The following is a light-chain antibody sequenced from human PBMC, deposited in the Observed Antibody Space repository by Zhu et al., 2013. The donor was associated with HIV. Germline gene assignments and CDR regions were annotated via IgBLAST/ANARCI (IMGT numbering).Light chain of an antibody. CDR2: DAS. Sequence: DIQVTQSPSTLSASVGDRVTITCRASQTTNTYLAWYRQKPGKAPKVLIYDASTLESGVPSRFSGFVSGTEFTLTISSLQPDDSATYYCQQYNYYSTFGQGTKVEIK. CDR1: QTTNTY. V-gene: IGKV1-5*01. CDR3: QQYNYYST. J-gene: IGKJ1*01.